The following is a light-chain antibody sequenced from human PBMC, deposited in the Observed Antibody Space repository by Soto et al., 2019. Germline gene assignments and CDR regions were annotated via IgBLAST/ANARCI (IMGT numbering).Light chain of an antibody. CDR2: DVT. Sequence: QSVLTQPRSVSGSPGQSVTISCTGISSDLSGYNYVSWYRQHPGKAPKLMIYDVTKRPSGVPDRFSGSKSGNTASLTISGLQAEDEADYFCATWDDSLNGFYVFGTGTKVTVL. J-gene: IGLJ1*01. V-gene: IGLV2-11*01. CDR1: SSDLSGYNY. CDR3: ATWDDSLNGFYV.